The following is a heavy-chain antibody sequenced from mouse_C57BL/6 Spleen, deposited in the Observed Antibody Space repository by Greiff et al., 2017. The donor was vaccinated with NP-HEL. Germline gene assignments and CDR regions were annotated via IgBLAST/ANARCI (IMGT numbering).Heavy chain of an antibody. CDR1: GYTFTSYG. D-gene: IGHD1-1*01. CDR3: ARYYGSSYHYAMDY. CDR2: IYPRSGNT. Sequence: VQLQQSGAELARPGASVKLSCKASGYTFTSYGISWVKQRTGQGLEWIGEIYPRSGNTYYNEKFKGKATLTADKSSSTAYMELRSLTSEDSAVYFCARYYGSSYHYAMDYWGQGTSVTVSS. J-gene: IGHJ4*01. V-gene: IGHV1-81*01.